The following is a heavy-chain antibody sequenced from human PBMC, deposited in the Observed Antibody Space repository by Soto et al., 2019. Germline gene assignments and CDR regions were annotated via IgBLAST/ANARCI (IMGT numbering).Heavy chain of an antibody. D-gene: IGHD2-21*02. CDR1: GFTFSSYG. J-gene: IGHJ4*02. Sequence: QVQLVESGGGVVQPGRSLRLSCAASGFTFSSYGMHWVRQAPGKGLEWVAVISYDGSKKYYADSVKGRFTISSDNSKNTLYLQMNSLRAEDTAVYYCAKGVTPDYWGQGTLVTVSS. CDR3: AKGVTPDY. V-gene: IGHV3-30*18. CDR2: ISYDGSKK.